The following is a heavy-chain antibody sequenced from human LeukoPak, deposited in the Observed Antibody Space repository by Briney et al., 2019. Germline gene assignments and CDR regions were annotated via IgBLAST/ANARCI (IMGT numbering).Heavy chain of an antibody. Sequence: SVKVSCKASGGTFSSYAISWVRQAPGQGLEWMGGIIPIFGTANYAQKFQGRVTITADESTSTVYMELSSLRSEDTAVYYCARDPHIVVVTASYYFDYWGQGTLVTVSS. CDR1: GGTFSSYA. CDR2: IIPIFGTA. D-gene: IGHD2-21*02. J-gene: IGHJ4*02. V-gene: IGHV1-69*13. CDR3: ARDPHIVVVTASYYFDY.